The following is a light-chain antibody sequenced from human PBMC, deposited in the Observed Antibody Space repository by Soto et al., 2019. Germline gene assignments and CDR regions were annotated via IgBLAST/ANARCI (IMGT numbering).Light chain of an antibody. J-gene: IGKJ4*01. CDR3: QFGLT. Sequence: EIVLTQSPATLSLSPGDGATLSCRASRSVSTYLAWYQQKPGQAPRVLIYDAYNRATGVPARFSGRGSGTDFTLIISTLAPEDFALYYCQFGLTFGGGPKVQMK. V-gene: IGKV3-11*01. CDR1: RSVSTY. CDR2: DAY.